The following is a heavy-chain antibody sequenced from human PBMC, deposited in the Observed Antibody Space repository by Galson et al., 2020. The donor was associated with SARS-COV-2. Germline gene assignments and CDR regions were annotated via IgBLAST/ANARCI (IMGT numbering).Heavy chain of an antibody. CDR2: ITHSGGGT. D-gene: IGHD6-13*01. CDR1: GFSFSTYA. J-gene: IGHJ6*02. V-gene: IGHV3-23*01. Sequence: LSLTCAASGFSFSTYAMSWVRQAPGKGLEWVSAITHSGGGTYYADSVKGRFTISRDNSRDTLYLHMSSLRAEDTAVYYCARWQQLLRDSYYYGLDVWGQGTTVSVSS. CDR3: ARWQQLLRDSYYYGLDV.